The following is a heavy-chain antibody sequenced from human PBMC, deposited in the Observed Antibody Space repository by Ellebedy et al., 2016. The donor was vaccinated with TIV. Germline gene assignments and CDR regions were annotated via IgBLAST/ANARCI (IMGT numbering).Heavy chain of an antibody. D-gene: IGHD3-10*01. J-gene: IGHJ4*02. V-gene: IGHV3-74*01. CDR3: ARAIYYGSGNYYFGDY. CDR2: ISSDVRTT. CDR1: GFSFSTYW. Sequence: GGSLRLXXAASGFSFSTYWMHWVSQAPGKGLAWVSRISSDVRTTSYADSVKGRFTISRDNAKNTLYLQMDSLRAEDTAVYYCARAIYYGSGNYYFGDYWGQGTLVTVSS.